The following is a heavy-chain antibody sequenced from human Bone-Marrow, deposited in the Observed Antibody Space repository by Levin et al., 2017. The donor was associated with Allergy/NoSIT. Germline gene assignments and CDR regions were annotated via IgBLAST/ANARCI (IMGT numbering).Heavy chain of an antibody. CDR1: GFTFSSYW. CDR2: INSDGSST. V-gene: IGHV3-74*01. J-gene: IGHJ4*02. CDR3: ARVGYYGSGSYPGFDY. Sequence: GGSLRLSCAASGFTFSSYWMHWVRQASGKGLVWVSRINSDGSSTSYADSVKGRFTISRDNAKNTLYLQMNSLRAEDTAVYHCARVGYYGSGSYPGFDYWGQGTLVTVSS. D-gene: IGHD3-10*01.